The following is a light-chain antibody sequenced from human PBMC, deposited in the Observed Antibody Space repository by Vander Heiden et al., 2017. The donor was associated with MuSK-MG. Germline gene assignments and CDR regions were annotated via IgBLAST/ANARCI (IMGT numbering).Light chain of an antibody. J-gene: IGKJ3*01. CDR3: QQSDSTLFT. CDR1: QSISSY. CDR2: AAS. V-gene: IGKV1-39*01. Sequence: DIQMTQSPSSLSASVGDRVTITCRASQSISSYLNWYQQKPGKAPKLLIYAASSLQSGVPSRFTGGGSGTDFTLTIRSLQPEDFATYYCQQSDSTLFTFGPGTRVDMK.